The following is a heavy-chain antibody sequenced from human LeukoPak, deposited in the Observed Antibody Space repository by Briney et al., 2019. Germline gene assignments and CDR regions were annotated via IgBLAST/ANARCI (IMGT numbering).Heavy chain of an antibody. V-gene: IGHV1-69*05. CDR1: GGTFSSYA. CDR2: IIPIFGTA. D-gene: IGHD5-18*01. CDR3: ARDLGGYSYGTDY. Sequence: ASVEVSCKASGGTFSSYAISWVRQAPGQGLEWMGRIIPIFGTANYAQKFQGRVTITTDESTSTAYMELSSLRSEDTAVYYCARDLGGYSYGTDYWGQGTLVTVSS. J-gene: IGHJ4*02.